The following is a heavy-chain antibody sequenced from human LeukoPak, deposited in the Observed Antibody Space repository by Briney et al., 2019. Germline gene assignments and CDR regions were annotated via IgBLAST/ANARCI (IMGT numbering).Heavy chain of an antibody. J-gene: IGHJ4*02. CDR2: ISYDGSNK. V-gene: IGHV3-30*04. CDR3: ARMSYFDY. CDR1: GFTFSSYA. Sequence: GGSLRLSCAASGFTFSSYAMHWVRQAPGKGLEGVAVISYDGSNKYYADSVKGRFTISRDNSKNTLYLQMNSLRAEDTAVYYCARMSYFDYWGQGTLVTVSS.